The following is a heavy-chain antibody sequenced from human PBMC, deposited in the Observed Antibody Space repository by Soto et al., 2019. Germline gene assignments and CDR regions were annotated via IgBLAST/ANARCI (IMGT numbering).Heavy chain of an antibody. CDR2: ISNSGST. CDR1: GDCIETFD. J-gene: IGHJ4*02. CDR3: ARILRDSQGRYHHDF. D-gene: IGHD4-17*01. Sequence: HSGSPYLRSTVSGDCIETFDWSWFLQNTGKGLEWIGYISNSGSTNCNPSLESRVAVSVDTAKNQFSLKLNSVTAADTATYYCARILRDSQGRYHHDFCGQGTLVTVPS. V-gene: IGHV4-59*01.